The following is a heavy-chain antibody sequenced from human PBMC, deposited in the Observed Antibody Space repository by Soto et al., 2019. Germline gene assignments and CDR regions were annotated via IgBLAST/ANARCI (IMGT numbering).Heavy chain of an antibody. J-gene: IGHJ6*02. CDR3: AKVVRADTTSSNFYYYSGMDV. V-gene: IGHV3-30*18. CDR1: GFSFSTYG. CDR2: ISNDGSIK. D-gene: IGHD6-6*01. Sequence: VGSLRLSCAASGFSFSTYGMHWVRQAPGKGLEWMAVISNDGSIKYYADSVKGRFTISRDNSKDTLFLQMNSLRGEDTAVYYCAKVVRADTTSSNFYYYSGMDVWGQGTTVTVSS.